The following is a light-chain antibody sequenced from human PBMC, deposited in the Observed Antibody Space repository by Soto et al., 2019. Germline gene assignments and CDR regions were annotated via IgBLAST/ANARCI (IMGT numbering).Light chain of an antibody. CDR3: QQRNIWPPVT. J-gene: IGKJ5*01. CDR2: GAS. Sequence: IVLTRCPGTLSLSPLERSTLSCGASQSVSSNLAWYQQKPGQAPRLLIYGASTRATGIPARFSGSGSGTDFTLTISSLEPEDSAVYYCQQRNIWPPVTFGQGTRLEIK. CDR1: QSVSSN. V-gene: IGKV3-11*01.